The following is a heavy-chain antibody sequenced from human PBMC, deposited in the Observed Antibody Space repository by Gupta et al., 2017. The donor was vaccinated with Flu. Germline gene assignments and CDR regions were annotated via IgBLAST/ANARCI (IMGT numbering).Heavy chain of an antibody. CDR2: IGTAGDR. CDR3: VRGLGAYYTAWGYFDS. J-gene: IGHJ4*02. D-gene: IGHD4-17*01. CDR1: GFTFDDYD. V-gene: IGHV3-13*01. Sequence: EVQLVESGGGSVQPGGSLRLSCAVSGFTFDDYDIPWVRQVTGKGLEWVSAIGTAGDRFYPDSVKGRFIISRENARKSLFLQMNSLRAGDTAVYYCVRGLGAYYTAWGYFDSWGPGALVTVSS.